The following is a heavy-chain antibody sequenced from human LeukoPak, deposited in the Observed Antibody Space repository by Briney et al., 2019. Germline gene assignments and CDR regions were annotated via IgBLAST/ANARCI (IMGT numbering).Heavy chain of an antibody. J-gene: IGHJ4*02. Sequence: GASVKVSCAASGYMLARYGMSWVRQAPGQGPEWVGWISGSTYGTRYAQKFRGRVSMTQDTSANIVYMELKSLTSDDTAVYYCVRSGRGTYFYFDWWGQGTRVTVSS. CDR1: GYMLARYG. CDR3: VRSGRGTYFYFDW. V-gene: IGHV1-18*01. CDR2: ISGSTYGT. D-gene: IGHD5-12*01.